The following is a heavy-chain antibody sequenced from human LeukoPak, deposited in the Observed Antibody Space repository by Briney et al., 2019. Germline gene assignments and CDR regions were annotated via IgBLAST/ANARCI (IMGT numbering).Heavy chain of an antibody. V-gene: IGHV1-2*02. J-gene: IGHJ4*02. D-gene: IGHD1-14*01. Sequence: ASVKVSCKASGYTFTGYYMHWVRQAPGQGLEWTGWINPNSGGTNYAQKFQGRVTMTRDTSISTAYMELSRLRSDDTAVYYCATERGGNLPGKRGTLDYWGQGTLVTVSS. CDR2: INPNSGGT. CDR1: GYTFTGYY. CDR3: ATERGGNLPGKRGTLDY.